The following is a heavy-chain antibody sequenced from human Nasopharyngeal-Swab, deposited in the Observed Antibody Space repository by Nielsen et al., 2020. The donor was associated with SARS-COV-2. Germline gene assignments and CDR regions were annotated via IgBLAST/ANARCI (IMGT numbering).Heavy chain of an antibody. CDR3: AGLLRQQPHHQFDP. V-gene: IGHV4-4*09. J-gene: IGHJ5*02. Sequence: WIRQPPGKGLEWIGRIYTSGSTNYNPSLKSRVTISVDTSKNQFSLKLSSVTAADTAVYYCAGLLRQQPHHQFDPWGQGTLVTVSS. CDR2: IYTSGST. D-gene: IGHD6-13*01.